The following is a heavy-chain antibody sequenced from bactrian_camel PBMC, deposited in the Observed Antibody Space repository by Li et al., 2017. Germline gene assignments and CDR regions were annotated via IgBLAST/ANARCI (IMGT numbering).Heavy chain of an antibody. Sequence: QLVESGGGTVQAGGSLRLSCVVSTYPLFSNCLAWIRQAPEKGEEVVVGSDSDGVVNYAAFAEGRFTYSQDDAKNTVYLQMNSLKPEDSGRYYCAAGRLGRSCSYEHRGQGTQVTVS. CDR3: AAGRLGRSCSYEH. CDR1: TYPLFSNC. CDR2: SDSDGVV. V-gene: IGHV3S25*01. J-gene: IGHJ4*01.